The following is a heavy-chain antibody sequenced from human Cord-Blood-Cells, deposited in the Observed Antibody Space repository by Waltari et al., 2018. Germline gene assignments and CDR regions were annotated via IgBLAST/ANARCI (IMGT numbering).Heavy chain of an antibody. CDR1: GCTFSSYA. J-gene: IGHJ1*01. Sequence: QVQLVESGGGVVQPGRSLRLSCAASGCTFSSYAMHWVRQAPGKGLGLVAVISYDGSNKYYADSVKGRFTISRDNSKNTLYLQMNSLRAEDTAVYYCARDASSSWYEKYFQHWGQGTLVTVSS. CDR3: ARDASSSWYEKYFQH. V-gene: IGHV3-30*01. CDR2: ISYDGSNK. D-gene: IGHD6-13*01.